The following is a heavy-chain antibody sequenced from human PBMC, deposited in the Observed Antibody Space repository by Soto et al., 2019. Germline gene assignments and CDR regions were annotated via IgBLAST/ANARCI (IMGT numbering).Heavy chain of an antibody. Sequence: PSETLALTWTFSGGSISNGGYYWIWIRQHPGKGLEWIGYIYYSGSPYYNPSLKSPVTLSVDTSQNPFSLKLSSVTAPGTAVYYCARGHGRPRVRGVIITYWFDPWGQGTLVTVSS. J-gene: IGHJ5*02. CDR3: ARGHGRPRVRGVIITYWFDP. CDR1: GGSISNGGYY. D-gene: IGHD3-10*02. CDR2: IYYSGSP. V-gene: IGHV4-31*01.